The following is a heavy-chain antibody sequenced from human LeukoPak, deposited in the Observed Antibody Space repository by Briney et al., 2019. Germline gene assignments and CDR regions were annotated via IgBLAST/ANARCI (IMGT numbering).Heavy chain of an antibody. CDR2: ISSSSSTI. CDR3: AKTMGSIDHDY. V-gene: IGHV3-48*01. J-gene: IGHJ4*02. CDR1: GFTFSSYS. Sequence: GGSLRLSCAASGFTFSSYSMNWVRQAPGKGLEWVSYISSSSSTIYYADSVKGRFTISRDNSKNTVYLQMNSLRAEDTAVYYCAKTMGSIDHDYWGQGTLVTVSS. D-gene: IGHD1-26*01.